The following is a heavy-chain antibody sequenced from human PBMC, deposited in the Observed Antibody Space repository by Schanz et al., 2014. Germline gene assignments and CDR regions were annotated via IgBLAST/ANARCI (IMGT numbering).Heavy chain of an antibody. D-gene: IGHD6-6*01. Sequence: EVQLLESGGDLVQPGGSQRLSCAASGFIVSSTYMTWVRQAPGKGLEWVSIIYSGVSTYYADSVKGRFTISRDNAKNSVFLQMNRLRAEDTAVYYCATEGPRGTRHPINYYYAMDNWGQGTKVTV. J-gene: IGHJ6*02. CDR1: GFIVSSTY. V-gene: IGHV3-66*01. CDR2: IYSGVST. CDR3: ATEGPRGTRHPINYYYAMDN.